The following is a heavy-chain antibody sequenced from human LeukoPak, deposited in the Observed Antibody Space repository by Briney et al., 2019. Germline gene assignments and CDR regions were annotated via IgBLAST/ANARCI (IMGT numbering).Heavy chain of an antibody. Sequence: SETLSLTCTVSGDSISNYYWSWIRQPAGKGLEWIGRLYTSESTNYKPSLKSRVTMSVDTSKNQFSLKLSSVTAADTAVYYCARDPYDSSGYYGGDAFDIWGQGTMVTVSS. CDR3: ARDPYDSSGYYGGDAFDI. J-gene: IGHJ3*02. CDR1: GDSISNYY. V-gene: IGHV4-4*07. CDR2: LYTSEST. D-gene: IGHD3-22*01.